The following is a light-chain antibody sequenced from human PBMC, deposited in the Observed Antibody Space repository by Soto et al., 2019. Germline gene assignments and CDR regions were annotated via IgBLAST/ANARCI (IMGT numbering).Light chain of an antibody. J-gene: IGLJ2*01. Sequence: SYELTQPPSVSVAPGKTARITCGGNNIGSKSVHWYQQKPGQAPVLVIYYDSDRPSGIPERFSGSNSGNTATLTISRVEAGDEADYYWQVWDSSSEHPVFGGGTKLAVL. CDR2: YDS. CDR3: QVWDSSSEHPV. CDR1: NIGSKS. V-gene: IGLV3-21*04.